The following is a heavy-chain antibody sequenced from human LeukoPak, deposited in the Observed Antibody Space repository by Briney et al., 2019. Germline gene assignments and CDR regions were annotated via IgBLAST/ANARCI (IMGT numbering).Heavy chain of an antibody. J-gene: IGHJ6*03. Sequence: GGSLRLSCAASGFTFSDSAMNWVRQAPGKGLEWVSSINNVASHIYYADSVKGRFTISRDNAKNSLYLQMNSLRAEDTAVYYCARDVLADYDFWSGYTRYYMDVWGKGTTVTVSS. D-gene: IGHD3-3*01. V-gene: IGHV3-21*01. CDR1: GFTFSDSA. CDR2: INNVASHI. CDR3: ARDVLADYDFWSGYTRYYMDV.